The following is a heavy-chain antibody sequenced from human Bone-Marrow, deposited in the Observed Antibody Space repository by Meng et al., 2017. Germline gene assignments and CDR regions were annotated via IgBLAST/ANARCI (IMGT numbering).Heavy chain of an antibody. CDR2: IYPGDSTT. D-gene: IGHD3-10*01. CDR1: GYSFTGYW. J-gene: IGHJ4*02. CDR3: ARIYGSGSFTFDY. Sequence: GESLKISCKGSGYSFTGYWIGWVRQMPGKGLEWMGIIYPGDSTTRYSPSFRGQVTISADKSITTAYLQWSSLKASDSAMYYCARIYGSGSFTFDYWGQGTLVTVSS. V-gene: IGHV5-51*01.